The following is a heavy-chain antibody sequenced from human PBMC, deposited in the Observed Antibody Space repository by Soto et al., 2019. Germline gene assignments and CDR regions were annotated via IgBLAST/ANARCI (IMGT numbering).Heavy chain of an antibody. CDR2: IYNGGNT. J-gene: IGHJ6*02. CDR1: GGSISSYY. CDR3: ARDGSDSYGLDV. V-gene: IGHV4-4*07. Sequence: ASETLSLTCTVSGGSISSYYLSWIRQSAGKGLEWIGRIYNGGNTQYNPSLKSRVAMSADTSKNQFTLRLNSVTAADTAVYYCARDGSDSYGLDVWGQGTTVTVYS. D-gene: IGHD3-10*01.